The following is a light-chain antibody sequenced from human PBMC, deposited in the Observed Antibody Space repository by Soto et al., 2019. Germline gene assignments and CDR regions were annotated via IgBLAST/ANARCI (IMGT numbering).Light chain of an antibody. Sequence: VLTQSPGTLSLSPGERATLSCRASQSISTSYLAWYQQKPGQAPRLLIYDASNRATGIPARFSGSGSGTDFTLTISSLEPEDFAVYYCQQRSNWPWTSAQRAKVDI. CDR2: DAS. CDR3: QQRSNWPWT. V-gene: IGKV3-11*01. CDR1: QSISTSY. J-gene: IGKJ1*01.